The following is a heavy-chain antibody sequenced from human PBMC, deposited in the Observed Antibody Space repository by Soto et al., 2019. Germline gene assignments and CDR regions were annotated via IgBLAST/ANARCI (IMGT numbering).Heavy chain of an antibody. CDR2: IWYDGSNK. CDR1: GFTFSSYG. V-gene: IGHV3-33*01. CDR3: ATALTTVTYFDY. D-gene: IGHD4-4*01. Sequence: GGSLRLSCAASGFTFSSYGMHWVRQAPGKGLEWVAVIWYDGSNKYYADSVKGRFTISRDNSKNTLYLQMNSLRAEETSLYYCATALTTVTYFDYWGQGTLVTVSS. J-gene: IGHJ4*02.